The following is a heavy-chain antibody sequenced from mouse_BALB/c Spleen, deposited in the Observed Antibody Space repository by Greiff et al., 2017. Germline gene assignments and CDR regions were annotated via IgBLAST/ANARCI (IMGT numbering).Heavy chain of an antibody. J-gene: IGHJ4*01. CDR3: ARRLRPWYAMDY. CDR2: ILPGSGST. Sequence: QVQLKQSGAELMKPGASVKISCKATGYTFSSYWIEWVKQRPGHGLEWIGEILPGSGSTNYNEKFKGKATFTADTSSNTAYMQLSSLTSEDSAVYYCARRLRPWYAMDYWGQGTSVTVSS. V-gene: IGHV1-9*01. CDR1: GYTFSSYW. D-gene: IGHD2-4*01.